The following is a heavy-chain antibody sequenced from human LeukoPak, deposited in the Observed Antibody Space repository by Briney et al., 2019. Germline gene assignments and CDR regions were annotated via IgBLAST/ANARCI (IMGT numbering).Heavy chain of an antibody. D-gene: IGHD5-12*01. V-gene: IGHV4-61*02. J-gene: IGHJ4*02. CDR3: ALYVNYSGYDLDY. CDR1: GGSISSGSYY. CDR2: IYTSGST. Sequence: SETLSLTCTVSGGSISSGSYYWSWIRQPAGKGLEWIGRIYTSGSTNYNPSLKSRVTISVDTSKNQFSLKLSSVTAADTAVYYCALYVNYSGYDLDYWGQGTLVTVSS.